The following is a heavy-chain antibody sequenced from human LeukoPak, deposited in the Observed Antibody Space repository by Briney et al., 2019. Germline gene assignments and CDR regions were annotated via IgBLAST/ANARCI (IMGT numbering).Heavy chain of an antibody. CDR1: GGSFSGYF. CDR3: ARAQVTFDY. Sequence: PSETLSLTCAVYGGSFSGYFWSWIRQPPGKGLEWIGEINWSGSTNFSPSLKSRVTISVDTSKNQFSLQLSSVTAADTAVYYCARAQVTFDYWGQGTLVTVSS. CDR2: INWSGST. J-gene: IGHJ4*02. D-gene: IGHD4-23*01. V-gene: IGHV4-34*01.